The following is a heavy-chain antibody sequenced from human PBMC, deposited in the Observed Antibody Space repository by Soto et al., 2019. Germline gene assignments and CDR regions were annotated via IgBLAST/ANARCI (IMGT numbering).Heavy chain of an antibody. Sequence: QITLNESGPTPVNPIQTLTLTCTFSVFSLTTSGVGVGRIRQSPGKAPERHALISWDDDKRYSPSLKRRLTITKDFSKNQVVLTMADLDLADTATYYCAHRVLRAVFGLVTTTAIYFDFWGQGTPVAVSS. CDR2: ISWDDDK. J-gene: IGHJ4*02. CDR1: VFSLTTSGVG. CDR3: AHRVLRAVFGLVTTTAIYFDF. V-gene: IGHV2-5*02. D-gene: IGHD3-3*01.